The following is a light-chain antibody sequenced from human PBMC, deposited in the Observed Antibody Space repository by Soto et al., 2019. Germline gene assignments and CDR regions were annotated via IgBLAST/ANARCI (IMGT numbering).Light chain of an antibody. J-gene: IGLJ2*01. V-gene: IGLV2-8*01. CDR3: SSYAGSSNLV. Sequence: QSALTQPRSASGSPGQSVTISCTGTSSDVGGYNYVSWYQQHPGKAPKLMIYEVSKRPSGVPDRFSGSKSGNTASLTVSGLQAEDEADYYCSSYAGSSNLVFGGGTKLTVL. CDR2: EVS. CDR1: SSDVGGYNY.